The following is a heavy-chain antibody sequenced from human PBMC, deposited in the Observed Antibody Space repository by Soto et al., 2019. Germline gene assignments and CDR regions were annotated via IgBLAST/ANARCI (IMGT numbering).Heavy chain of an antibody. V-gene: IGHV2-5*02. CDR1: GFSLSTSGVV. Sequence: QITLKESGPTLVKPTQTLTLTCTFSGFSLSTSGVVVAWIRQPPGKALEWLALIYWDDDKRSRPSLESRITITQDTSKNQLVLTMTNMDSVDTATYYCAYLPCSGGSCYWFSFSGMDVWGQGTTVTVSS. CDR3: AYLPCSGGSCYWFSFSGMDV. D-gene: IGHD2-15*01. CDR2: IYWDDDK. J-gene: IGHJ6*02.